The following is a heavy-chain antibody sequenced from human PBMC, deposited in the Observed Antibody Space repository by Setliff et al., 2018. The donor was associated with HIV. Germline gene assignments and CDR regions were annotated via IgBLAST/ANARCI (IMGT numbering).Heavy chain of an antibody. J-gene: IGHJ6*03. CDR1: GFTFNSYW. CDR2: IYSGGST. Sequence: GGSLRLSCAASGFTFNSYWMSWVRQAPGKGLEWVSVIYSGGSTYYADSVKGRFTISRDNSKNTLYLQMNSLRAEDTAVYYCARRGQVAGYDYYYYYMDVWGKGTTVTVSS. V-gene: IGHV3-66*02. D-gene: IGHD6-19*01. CDR3: ARRGQVAGYDYYYYYMDV.